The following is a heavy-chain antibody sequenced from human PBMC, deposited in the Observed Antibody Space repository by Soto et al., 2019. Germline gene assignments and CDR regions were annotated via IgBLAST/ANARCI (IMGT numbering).Heavy chain of an antibody. J-gene: IGHJ3*02. V-gene: IGHV3-74*01. CDR2: ISSDGSTT. CDR3: ARESVPAAGEDAFDI. Sequence: GGSLRLSCAASEFTFSSYWMHWVRQAPGEGLVWVSRISSDGSTTTYADSVKGRFTISRDTAKNTLYLQMNSLRAEDTAVYYCARESVPAAGEDAFDIWGQGTVVTVSS. CDR1: EFTFSSYW. D-gene: IGHD2-2*01.